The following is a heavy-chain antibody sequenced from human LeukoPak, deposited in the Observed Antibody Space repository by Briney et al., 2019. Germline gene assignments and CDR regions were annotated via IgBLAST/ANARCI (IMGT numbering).Heavy chain of an antibody. D-gene: IGHD2-15*01. CDR2: IGDSGTTI. CDR3: ARAFPARWQLADY. Sequence: PGGSLRLSCAASGFTFSDYYMSWIRQAPGKGLEWVSYIGDSGTTIYYVDSVKGRFTISRDNAKNSLYLQMNSLRAEDTAVYYCARAFPARWQLADYWGQGTLVTVSS. V-gene: IGHV3-11*04. CDR1: GFTFSDYY. J-gene: IGHJ4*02.